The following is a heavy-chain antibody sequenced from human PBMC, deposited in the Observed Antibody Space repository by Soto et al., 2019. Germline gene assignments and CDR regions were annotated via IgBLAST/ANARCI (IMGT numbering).Heavy chain of an antibody. V-gene: IGHV4-39*01. Sequence: QLQLQESGPGLVKPSETLSLTCTVSGGSISSSSYYWGWIHQPPGKGLEWIGSIYYSGSTYYNPSLKSRVTISVDTSKNQFSLKLSSVTAADTAVYYCARHPRGPVSIAAAGTAIDYWGQGTLVTVSS. CDR1: GGSISSSSYY. D-gene: IGHD6-13*01. J-gene: IGHJ4*02. CDR3: ARHPRGPVSIAAAGTAIDY. CDR2: IYYSGST.